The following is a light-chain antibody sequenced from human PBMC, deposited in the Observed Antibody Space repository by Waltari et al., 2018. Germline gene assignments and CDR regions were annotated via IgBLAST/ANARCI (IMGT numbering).Light chain of an antibody. CDR2: DVS. CDR1: SNDVGCYNS. CDR3: SSQSSNDVVL. V-gene: IGLV2-14*01. Sequence: QSALTQPASVSGSPGQSVTIFCAGTSNDVGCYNSVSWYQEPPGQAPRVIIYDVSDRPSGVSDRFSGSKSGNTASLTISGLQAEDEADYYCSSQSSNDVVLFGGGTKLTVL. J-gene: IGLJ2*01.